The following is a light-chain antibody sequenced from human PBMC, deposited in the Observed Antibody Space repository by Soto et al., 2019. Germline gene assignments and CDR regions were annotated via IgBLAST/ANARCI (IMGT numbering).Light chain of an antibody. CDR3: QHYNTWPWT. CDR2: GAS. Sequence: EIVMTQSPATLSVSPGERATLSCRASQSVSSNLAWYQQKPGQAPRVLIYGASTRATGIPARFSGSGSETEFILTISSLQSEDSATYYCQHYNTWPWTFGQGTKVDI. V-gene: IGKV3-15*01. CDR1: QSVSSN. J-gene: IGKJ1*01.